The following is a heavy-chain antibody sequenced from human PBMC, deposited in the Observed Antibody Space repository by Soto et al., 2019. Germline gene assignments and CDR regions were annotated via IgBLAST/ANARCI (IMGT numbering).Heavy chain of an antibody. CDR3: EKLREY. CDR1: GFTFSSYA. Sequence: VQLLESGGGLVQPVGSLRLSCAASGFTFSSYAMSWVRQAPGKGLAWVSAISGSGGSTYDADSVKCRFTISRDNYKTTLYLQKNSLRCKHTPIYYREKLREYLGQGTLVNVSS. J-gene: IGHJ4*02. CDR2: ISGSGGST. V-gene: IGHV3-23*01.